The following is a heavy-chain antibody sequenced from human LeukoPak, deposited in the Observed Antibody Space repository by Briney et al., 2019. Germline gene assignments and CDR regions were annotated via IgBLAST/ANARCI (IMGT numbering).Heavy chain of an antibody. J-gene: IGHJ5*02. CDR2: INPNSGGT. CDR3: ARVEYYDFWSGYYHRFDP. D-gene: IGHD3-3*01. CDR1: GYTFTGYY. Sequence: APVKVSCKASGYTFTGYYMHWVRQAPGQGLEWMGWINPNSGGTNYTQKFQGRVTMTRDTSISTAYMELSRLRSDDTAVYYCARVEYYDFWSGYYHRFDPWGQGTLVTVSS. V-gene: IGHV1-2*02.